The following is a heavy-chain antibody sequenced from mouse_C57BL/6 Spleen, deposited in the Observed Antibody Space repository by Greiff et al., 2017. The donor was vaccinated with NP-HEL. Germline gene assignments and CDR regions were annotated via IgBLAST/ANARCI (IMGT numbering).Heavy chain of an antibody. CDR1: GYSITSGYD. CDR3: ARESNYSNYGFAY. J-gene: IGHJ3*01. CDR2: ISYSGST. V-gene: IGHV3-1*01. Sequence: EVKLMESGPGMVKPSQSLSLTCTVTGYSITSGYDWHWIRHFPGNKLEWMGYISYSGSTNYNPSLKSRISITHDTSKNHFFLKLNSVTTEDTATYYCARESNYSNYGFAYWGQGTLVTVSA. D-gene: IGHD2-5*01.